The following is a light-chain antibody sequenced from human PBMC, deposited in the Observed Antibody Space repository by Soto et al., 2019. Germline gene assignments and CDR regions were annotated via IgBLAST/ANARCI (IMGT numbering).Light chain of an antibody. V-gene: IGKV3-20*01. Sequence: EVVLTQSPGTLSLSPGERATLSCRASQSVSHNYLAWYQQKPGRAPRLLIYGASSRATGVPDRFSGSGSGTDFTLTINALEPGDSAVYWCQQYDKSWTFGQGTKVDIK. CDR1: QSVSHNY. CDR2: GAS. J-gene: IGKJ1*01. CDR3: QQYDKSWT.